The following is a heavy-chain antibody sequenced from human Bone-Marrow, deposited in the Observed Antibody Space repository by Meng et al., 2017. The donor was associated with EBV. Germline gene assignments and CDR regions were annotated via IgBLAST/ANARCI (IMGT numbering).Heavy chain of an antibody. Sequence: EAGSDIVSPPTALCLTSCGSVASINEDVYSCGGLRRAAGEGLECVGYIFIRGDTYYPSVFRSLTTKSLDTSKNLFSRKLTSVTAADTAVYCGARAGGSFTVDPWGQGALVTVSS. D-gene: IGHD1-26*01. J-gene: IGHJ5*02. CDR2: IFIRGDT. CDR1: VASINEDVYS. CDR3: ARAGGSFTVDP. V-gene: IGHV4-30-4*08.